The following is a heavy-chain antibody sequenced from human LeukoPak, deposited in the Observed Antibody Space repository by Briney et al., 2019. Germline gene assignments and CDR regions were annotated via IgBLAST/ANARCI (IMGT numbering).Heavy chain of an antibody. Sequence: GASVKVSCKASGYTFTGYYMHWVRQAPGQGLEWMGRINPNSGGTKYAQKFQGRVTMTRDTSISTAYMELSRLRSDDTAVYYCAQNLIDSSGSDYWGQGTLVTVSS. CDR3: AQNLIDSSGSDY. V-gene: IGHV1-2*06. J-gene: IGHJ4*02. CDR1: GYTFTGYY. CDR2: INPNSGGT. D-gene: IGHD6-19*01.